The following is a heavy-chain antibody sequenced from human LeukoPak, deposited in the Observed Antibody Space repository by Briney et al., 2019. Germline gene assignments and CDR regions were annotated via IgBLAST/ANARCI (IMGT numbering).Heavy chain of an antibody. CDR1: GYTFTGDY. V-gene: IGHV1-2*02. CDR3: ARGASGVYTVTTSWFDP. J-gene: IGHJ5*02. Sequence: SVKVSCKASGYTFTGDYMHGVRQAPGQGLEWMGWINPNSGGTKYAQRPQGRVTMTRDTSISTAYMELSRLRSDDTAVYYWARGASGVYTVTTSWFDPWGQGTLVTVSS. CDR2: INPNSGGT. D-gene: IGHD4-17*01.